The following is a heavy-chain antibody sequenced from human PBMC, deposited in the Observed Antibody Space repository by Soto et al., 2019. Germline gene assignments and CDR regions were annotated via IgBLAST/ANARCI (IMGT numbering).Heavy chain of an antibody. V-gene: IGHV3-48*02. CDR2: ISSSSSTI. CDR3: ARGDDYGDYSHTPYFDY. J-gene: IGHJ4*02. Sequence: ESGGGLVQPGGSLRLSCAASGFTFSSYSMNWVRQAPGKGLEWVSYISSSSSTIYYADSVKGRFTISRDNAKNSLYLQMNSLRDEDTAVYYCARGDDYGDYSHTPYFDYWGQGTLVTVSS. D-gene: IGHD4-17*01. CDR1: GFTFSSYS.